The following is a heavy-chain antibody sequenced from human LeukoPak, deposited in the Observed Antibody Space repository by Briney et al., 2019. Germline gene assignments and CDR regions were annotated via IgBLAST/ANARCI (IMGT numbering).Heavy chain of an antibody. Sequence: SVRVSCKASGGTFSSYAISWVRQAPGQGLEWMGGIIPIFGTANYAQKFQGRVTITADESTSTAYMELSSLRSEDTAVYYSASQSHHCSSASCYMDVWGKGTTVTVSS. D-gene: IGHD2-2*01. CDR2: IIPIFGTA. CDR1: GGTFSSYA. J-gene: IGHJ6*03. V-gene: IGHV1-69*01. CDR3: ASQSHHCSSASCYMDV.